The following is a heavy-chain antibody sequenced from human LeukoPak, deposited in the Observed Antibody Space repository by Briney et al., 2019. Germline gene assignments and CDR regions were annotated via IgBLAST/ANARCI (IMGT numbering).Heavy chain of an antibody. D-gene: IGHD6-13*01. CDR3: AAGVSFSIAAAGSFDY. CDR1: GGSITSYY. CDR2: IYYSGAT. V-gene: IGHV4-59*01. J-gene: IGHJ4*02. Sequence: SETLSLTCTVSGGSITSYYWSWIRQPPGKGLEWIGYIYYSGATNYNPSLKSRVTISVDTSKNQFSLKLSSVTAADTAVYYCAAGVSFSIAAAGSFDYWGQGTLVTVSS.